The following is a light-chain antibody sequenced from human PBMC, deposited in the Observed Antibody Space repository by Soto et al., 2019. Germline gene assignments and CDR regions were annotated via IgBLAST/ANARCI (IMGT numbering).Light chain of an antibody. Sequence: DIQMTQSPSSLSASVGDRVTITCRASQSISSYLNWYQQKPGKAPKLLIYAASSLQSGVPSRFSGSGSGTEFTLTISSLQPEDFANYYCQQSYSTPITFGQGTRLEIK. CDR3: QQSYSTPIT. CDR1: QSISSY. V-gene: IGKV1-39*01. J-gene: IGKJ5*01. CDR2: AAS.